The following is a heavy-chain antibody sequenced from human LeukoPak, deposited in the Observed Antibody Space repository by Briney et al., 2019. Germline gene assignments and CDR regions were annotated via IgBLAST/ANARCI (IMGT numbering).Heavy chain of an antibody. CDR1: GFTFSSYA. J-gene: IGHJ5*02. Sequence: GGSLRLSCAASGFTFSSYAMHWVRQAPGKGLEWVAVISYDGSNKYYADSVKGRFTISRDNSKNTLYLQMNSLRAEDTAVYYCARSGPPTGYSSSWYRSWFDPWGQGTLVTVSS. D-gene: IGHD6-13*01. V-gene: IGHV3-30*04. CDR3: ARSGPPTGYSSSWYRSWFDP. CDR2: ISYDGSNK.